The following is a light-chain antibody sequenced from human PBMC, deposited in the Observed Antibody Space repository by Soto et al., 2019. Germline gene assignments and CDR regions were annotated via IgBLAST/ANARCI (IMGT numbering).Light chain of an antibody. CDR2: EVS. CDR3: SSYAGSKTL. J-gene: IGLJ2*01. V-gene: IGLV2-8*01. CDR1: SSAVGGYNY. Sequence: QSALTQPPSASGSPGQSVTISCTGTSSAVGGYNYVSWYQQHPGKAPKLMIYEVSKRPSGVPDRFSGSKSGNTASLTVSCLQAEDEADYYCSSYAGSKTLFGGGTKLTVL.